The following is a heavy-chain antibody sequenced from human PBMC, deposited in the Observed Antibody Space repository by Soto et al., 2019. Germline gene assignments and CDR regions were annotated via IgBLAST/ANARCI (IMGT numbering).Heavy chain of an antibody. CDR3: ARDKITGLFDY. D-gene: IGHD2-8*02. V-gene: IGHV4-59*12. Sequence: SETLSLTCTVSGGSISSYYWSWIRQPPGRGLEWIGYIYYSGSTNYNPSLKSRVTISVDTSKNQFSLKLTSVTAADTAVYYCARDKITGLFDYWGQGTLVTVSS. CDR2: IYYSGST. J-gene: IGHJ4*02. CDR1: GGSISSYY.